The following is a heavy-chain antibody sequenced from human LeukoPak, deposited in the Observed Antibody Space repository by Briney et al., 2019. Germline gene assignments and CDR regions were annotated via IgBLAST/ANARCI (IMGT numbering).Heavy chain of an antibody. Sequence: GESLKISCKGSGYSFTSYWIGWVRQMPGKGLEWMGIIYPGDSDTRHSPSFQGQVTISADKSISTAYLQWSSLKASDTAMYYCATGRYCSGGSCRRNYFDYWGQGTLVTVSS. D-gene: IGHD2-15*01. CDR1: GYSFTSYW. CDR3: ATGRYCSGGSCRRNYFDY. CDR2: IYPGDSDT. J-gene: IGHJ4*02. V-gene: IGHV5-51*01.